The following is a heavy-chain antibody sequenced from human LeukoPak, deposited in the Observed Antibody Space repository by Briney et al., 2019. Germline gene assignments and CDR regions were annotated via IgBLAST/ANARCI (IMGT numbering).Heavy chain of an antibody. V-gene: IGHV4-39*02. CDR3: ARSSGTGTFSY. J-gene: IGHJ4*02. CDR1: GDSISRSTYY. D-gene: IGHD6-25*01. Sequence: SETLSLTCTVSGDSISRSTYYWAWIRQPPGKGLEWIGSVYYGRSPYFNPSLESRATLSVDTSKNHFSLKMSSVTAADTAVYYCARSSGTGTFSYWGQGTLVTVSS. CDR2: VYYGRSP.